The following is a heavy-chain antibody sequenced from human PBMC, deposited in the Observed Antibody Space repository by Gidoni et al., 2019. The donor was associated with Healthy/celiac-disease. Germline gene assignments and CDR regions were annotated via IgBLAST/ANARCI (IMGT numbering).Heavy chain of an antibody. CDR1: GFTFSSYA. V-gene: IGHV3-30-3*01. Sequence: QVQLVESGGGVVQPGRSLRLSCAASGFTFSSYAMHWVRQAPGKGLEWVAVISYDGSNKYYADSVKSRFTISRDNSKNTLYLQMNSLRAEDTAVYYCASGGKNDPLFDYWGQGTLVTVSS. CDR2: ISYDGSNK. J-gene: IGHJ4*02. CDR3: ASGGKNDPLFDY. D-gene: IGHD3-16*01.